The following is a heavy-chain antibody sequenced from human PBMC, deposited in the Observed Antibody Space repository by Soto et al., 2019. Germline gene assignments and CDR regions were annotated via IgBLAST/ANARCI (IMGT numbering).Heavy chain of an antibody. CDR2: ITGSGGST. J-gene: IGHJ4*02. D-gene: IGHD5-12*01. Sequence: RGSLRRSWAAYGFTFSSYAMSWVRQAPGKPLASVSAITGSGGSTYYPDSVTGRFTISRDNSKNTLYLQLNSLSAEDTAVYYFATQPGEMATRLWVWSRHYCGQGTLVTVSS. CDR1: GFTFSSYA. V-gene: IGHV3-23*01. CDR3: ATQPGEMATRLWVWSRHY.